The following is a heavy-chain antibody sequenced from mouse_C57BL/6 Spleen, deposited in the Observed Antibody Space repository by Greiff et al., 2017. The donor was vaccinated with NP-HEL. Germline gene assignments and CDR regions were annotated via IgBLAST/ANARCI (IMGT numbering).Heavy chain of an antibody. D-gene: IGHD3-2*02. CDR3: ARGGDSSGAWFAY. CDR2: IYPGSGST. J-gene: IGHJ3*01. Sequence: QVQLQQPGAELVKPGASVKLSCKASGYTFTSYWITWVKQRPGQGLEWIGDIYPGSGSTNYIEKFKSQATLTVDTSSSTAYMQLSSLTSEDTAVYYCARGGDSSGAWFAYWGQGTLVTVSA. V-gene: IGHV1-55*01. CDR1: GYTFTSYW.